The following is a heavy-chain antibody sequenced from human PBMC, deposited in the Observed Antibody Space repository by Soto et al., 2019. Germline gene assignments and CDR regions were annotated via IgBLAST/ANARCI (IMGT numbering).Heavy chain of an antibody. Sequence: PSETLSLTCTVSGGSVSGVDYFWSWIRQSPGKGLEWIGYIYYTGITHLNPSLKSRLTMAVDTSKNEFSLKLTSVSAADPAVYFCAREERKGIISWFDPWGQGTPVTVSS. CDR3: AREERKGIISWFDP. CDR2: IYYTGIT. CDR1: GGSVSGVDYF. J-gene: IGHJ5*02. V-gene: IGHV4-30-4*01. D-gene: IGHD2-21*01.